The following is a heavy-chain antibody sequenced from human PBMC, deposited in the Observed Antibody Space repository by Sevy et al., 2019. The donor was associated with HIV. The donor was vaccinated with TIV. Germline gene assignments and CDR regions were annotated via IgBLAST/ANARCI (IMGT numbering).Heavy chain of an antibody. V-gene: IGHV4-39*01. Sequence: SETLSLTCTVSGGSINSRTSYWGWIRQPPGKGLEWIGIIYYSGVTYYNPSLKSRVTISVDTSKNQFSLKLSSVTAADTAVYHCARLDATRPKGYYFDYWGQGTLVTVSS. CDR1: GGSINSRTSY. J-gene: IGHJ4*02. CDR2: IYYSGVT. D-gene: IGHD1-1*01. CDR3: ARLDATRPKGYYFDY.